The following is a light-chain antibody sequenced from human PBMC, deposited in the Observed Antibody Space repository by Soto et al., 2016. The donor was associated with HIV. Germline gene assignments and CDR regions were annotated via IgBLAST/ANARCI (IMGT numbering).Light chain of an antibody. CDR2: DDS. CDR3: QVWDSSTNHVV. J-gene: IGLJ2*01. CDR1: NIGSKS. Sequence: SYELTQSPSVSVAPGKTARIACGGNNIGSKSVHWYQQKPGQAPMLVVYDDSDRPSGIPERFSGSNSGNSATLTISRVEAGDEADYFCQVWDSSTNHVVFGGGTKLTVL. V-gene: IGLV3-21*03.